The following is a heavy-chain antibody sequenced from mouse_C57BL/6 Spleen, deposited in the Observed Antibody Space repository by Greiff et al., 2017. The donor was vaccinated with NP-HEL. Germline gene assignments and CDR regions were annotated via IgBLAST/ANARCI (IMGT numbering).Heavy chain of an antibody. Sequence: EVKVEESGPGLVKPSQSLSLTCSVTGYSITSGYYWNWIRQFPGNKLEWMGYISYDGSNNYNPSLKNRISITRDTSKNQFFLKLNSVTTEDTATYYCAREGVPLDYWGQGTTLTVSS. V-gene: IGHV3-6*01. CDR3: AREGVPLDY. CDR1: GYSITSGYY. CDR2: ISYDGSN. J-gene: IGHJ2*01.